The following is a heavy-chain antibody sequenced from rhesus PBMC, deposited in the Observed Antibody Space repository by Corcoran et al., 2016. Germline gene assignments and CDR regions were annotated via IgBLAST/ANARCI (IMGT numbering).Heavy chain of an antibody. CDR3: AKGVSGVTPDY. J-gene: IGHJ4*01. D-gene: IGHD3-22*01. CDR2: IDHRDAYT. CDR1: GYSFTSYL. Sequence: EVQLVQSGAEVKRPGESLKISCKISGYSFTSYLISWVRKMAGKSLEWIGAIDHRDAYTRYNPSFQGQVNISADKSISTAYLQWSRLKASDTATYYCAKGVSGVTPDYWGQGVLVTVSS. V-gene: IGHV5-20*01.